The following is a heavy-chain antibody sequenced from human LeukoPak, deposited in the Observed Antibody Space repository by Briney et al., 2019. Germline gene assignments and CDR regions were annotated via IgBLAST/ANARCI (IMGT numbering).Heavy chain of an antibody. CDR3: ARDARYSSGWYMKTPPDY. Sequence: ASVKVSCKASGYIFTGQYMHWVRQAPGQGLEWMGWINPKSGDTKYAQKFQGRVTMTRDTSISTAYVELSRLRSDDTAVYYCARDARYSSGWYMKTPPDYWGQGTLVTVSS. D-gene: IGHD6-19*01. J-gene: IGHJ4*02. CDR2: INPKSGDT. V-gene: IGHV1-2*02. CDR1: GYIFTGQY.